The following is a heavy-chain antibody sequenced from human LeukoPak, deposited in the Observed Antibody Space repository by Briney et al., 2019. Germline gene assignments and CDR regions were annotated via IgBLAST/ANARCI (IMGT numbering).Heavy chain of an antibody. Sequence: GGSLRLSCTTSGFTFSSYALSWVRQAPGKGLEWVSGIRVSGSTYYPDSVTGRFTISRDNSENTLYLQMSGLRAEDTAIYYCAKGDPWLASHGMDVWGQGTTVTVSS. J-gene: IGHJ6*02. CDR1: GFTFSSYA. V-gene: IGHV3-23*01. D-gene: IGHD6-19*01. CDR3: AKGDPWLASHGMDV. CDR2: IRVSGST.